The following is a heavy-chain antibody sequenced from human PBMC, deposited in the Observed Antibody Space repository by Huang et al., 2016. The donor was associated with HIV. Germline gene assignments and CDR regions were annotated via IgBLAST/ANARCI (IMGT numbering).Heavy chain of an antibody. Sequence: QVQLVQSGAEVKKPGASVKVSCKASGYTFSSFGISWVRQAPGQGLEWVGWISVYNGNTKFAQKSQGRLTMTTDTSTSTAYMELRSLRSDDTAVYYCARGGGIQLWLLGYYYMDVWGNGTTVTVSS. V-gene: IGHV1-18*01. D-gene: IGHD5-18*01. CDR1: GYTFSSFG. CDR3: ARGGGIQLWLLGYYYMDV. J-gene: IGHJ6*03. CDR2: ISVYNGNT.